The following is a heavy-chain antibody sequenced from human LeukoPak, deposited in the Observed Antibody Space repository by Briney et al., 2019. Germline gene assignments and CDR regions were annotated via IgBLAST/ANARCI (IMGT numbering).Heavy chain of an antibody. CDR3: ARDSAFVAAAGHY. V-gene: IGHV4-61*02. J-gene: IGHJ4*02. CDR1: GGSISSGSYY. CDR2: IYTRGST. Sequence: PSETLSLTCTVSGGSISSGSYYWNWIRQPAGKGLEWIGRIYTRGSTTYNPSLKSRVTISLDTSKFSLEVTSVTAADTAVYYCARDSAFVAAAGHYWGQGTLVTVSS. D-gene: IGHD6-13*01.